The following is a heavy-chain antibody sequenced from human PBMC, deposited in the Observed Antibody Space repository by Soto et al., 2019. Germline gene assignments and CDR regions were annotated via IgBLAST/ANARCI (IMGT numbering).Heavy chain of an antibody. D-gene: IGHD3-10*01. CDR1: GYTFTSYA. CDR3: ARSGLGYGSGSYYNGGSTFCGMDV. Sequence: ASVKVSCKASGYTFTSYAMHWVRQAPGQRLEWMGWINAGNGNTKYSQKFQGRVTITRDTSASTAYMELSSLRSEDTAVYYCARSGLGYGSGSYYNGGSTFCGMDVWGQGTTVTVSS. CDR2: INAGNGNT. V-gene: IGHV1-3*01. J-gene: IGHJ6*02.